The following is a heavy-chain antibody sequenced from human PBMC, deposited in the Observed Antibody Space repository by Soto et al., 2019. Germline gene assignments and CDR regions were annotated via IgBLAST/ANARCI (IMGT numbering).Heavy chain of an antibody. J-gene: IGHJ4*02. CDR2: INSDGSST. D-gene: IGHD3-10*01. V-gene: IGHV3-74*01. Sequence: PGGSPRISCAAPGFTLRSYWMHWVPQAPGKGLVWVSRINSDGSSTSYADSVKGRFTISRDNAKNTLYLQMNSLRAEDTAVYYCARAAQITMVRGVARRIIDYWGQGTLVTVSS. CDR1: GFTLRSYW. CDR3: ARAAQITMVRGVARRIIDY.